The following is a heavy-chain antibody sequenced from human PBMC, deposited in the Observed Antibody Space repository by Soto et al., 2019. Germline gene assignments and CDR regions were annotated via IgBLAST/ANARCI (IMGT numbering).Heavy chain of an antibody. D-gene: IGHD3-10*01. CDR1: GDSVSSNSAT. CDR3: ARGFLKRGNWYFEL. Sequence: QTLSLTCAISGDSVSSNSATWDWIRQSPSRGLEWLGRTYYRSKWYNDYAVSVKSRITINPDTSKNQFSLQLNSVTPEDTAVYYCARGFLKRGNWYFELWGLGTLVTVSS. V-gene: IGHV6-1*01. J-gene: IGHJ2*01. CDR2: TYYRSKWYN.